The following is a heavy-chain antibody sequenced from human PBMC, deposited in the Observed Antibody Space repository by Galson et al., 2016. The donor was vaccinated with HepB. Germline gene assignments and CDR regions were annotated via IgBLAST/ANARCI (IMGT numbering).Heavy chain of an antibody. V-gene: IGHV4-61*01. D-gene: IGHD3-10*01. CDR1: GGSVRSGSYY. CDR3: AREEWFGESTKFDY. J-gene: IGHJ4*02. Sequence: EPLSLTCTVSGGSVRSGSYYWSWIRQPPGKGLEWIGYIYYSGSTNYKPSLKSRVIISVDTSKNQFSLKLTSVTAADTAVYYCAREEWFGESTKFDYWGQGTLVTVSS. CDR2: IYYSGST.